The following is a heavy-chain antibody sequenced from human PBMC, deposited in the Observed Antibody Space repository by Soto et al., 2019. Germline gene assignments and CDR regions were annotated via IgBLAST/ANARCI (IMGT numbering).Heavy chain of an antibody. V-gene: IGHV1-3*01. D-gene: IGHD3-22*01. CDR1: GYTFTSYA. J-gene: IGHJ6*02. CDR2: INAGNGNT. CDR3: ARDEGDDSSGFSYYYGMDV. Sequence: GASVKVSCKASGYTFTSYAMHWVRQAPGQRLEWMGWINAGNGNTKYSQKFQGRVTITRDTSASTAYMELSSLRSEDTAVYYCARDEGDDSSGFSYYYGMDVWGQGTTVTVSS.